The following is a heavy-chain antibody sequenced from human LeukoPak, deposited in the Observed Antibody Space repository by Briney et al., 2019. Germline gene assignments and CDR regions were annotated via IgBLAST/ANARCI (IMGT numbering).Heavy chain of an antibody. D-gene: IGHD4-17*01. CDR1: GGSISSSSYY. CDR3: ARNATVTTLKRAYNRFDP. V-gene: IGHV4-39*01. Sequence: SETLSLTCTVSGGSISSSSYYWGWIRQPPGEGLEWIGSIYYSGSAHYNPSLKSRVSISVDTSKNQFSLKLSSVTAADTAVYYCARNATVTTLKRAYNRFDPWGQGTLVTVSS. CDR2: IYYSGSA. J-gene: IGHJ5*02.